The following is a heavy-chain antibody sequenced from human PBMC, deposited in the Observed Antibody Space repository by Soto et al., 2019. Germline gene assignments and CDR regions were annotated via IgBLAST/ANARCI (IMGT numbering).Heavy chain of an antibody. CDR2: IIPLLDTT. V-gene: IGHV1-69*08. CDR3: ARDAPPEDY. Sequence: GASVKVSCKTSGGTFSNDIITWVRQAPGQGLEWMGRIIPLLDTTNYAQKLQGRVTMTTDTSTSTAYMELRSLRSDDTAVYYCARDAPPEDYWGQGTLVTVSS. J-gene: IGHJ4*02. CDR1: GGTFSNDI.